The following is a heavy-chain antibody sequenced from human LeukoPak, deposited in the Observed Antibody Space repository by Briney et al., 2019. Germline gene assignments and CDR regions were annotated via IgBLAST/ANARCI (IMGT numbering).Heavy chain of an antibody. V-gene: IGHV3-7*01. CDR3: TRPRYRGFDY. CDR2: LKEDGGRK. CDR1: GL. D-gene: IGHD3-16*02. Sequence: GGSLRLSCAASGLMSWVRQAPGKGLEWVASLKEDGGRKYYVDSVRRRFTVSRDSTKNSLYLQMSSLRAEDTAVYYCTRPRYRGFDYWGQGILVTVSS. J-gene: IGHJ4*02.